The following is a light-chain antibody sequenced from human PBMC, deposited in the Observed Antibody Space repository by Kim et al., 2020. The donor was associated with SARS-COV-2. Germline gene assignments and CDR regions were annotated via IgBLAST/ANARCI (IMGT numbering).Light chain of an antibody. Sequence: DIQMTQSPSSLSASVGDRVTITCRASQDISNYLAWFQQKPGKAPKSLIYDASTLQSGVPSKFGGSGSGTDFTLTISSLQPEDFATYYCQQYDTYPWTFGQGTKVDIK. CDR2: DAS. CDR3: QQYDTYPWT. CDR1: QDISNY. V-gene: IGKV1-16*02. J-gene: IGKJ1*01.